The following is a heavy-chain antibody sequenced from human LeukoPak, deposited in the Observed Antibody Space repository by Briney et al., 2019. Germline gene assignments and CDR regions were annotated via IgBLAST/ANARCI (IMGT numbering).Heavy chain of an antibody. Sequence: GGSLRLSCAASGFTVSSNFMSWVRQAPGKGLEWVSVIYSGGMTYYADSVKGRFTVSRDNSKNTLYLQMNSLRVEDMAVYYCARGTGGSPKEAFDFWGQGTLVIVSS. CDR3: ARGTGGSPKEAFDF. J-gene: IGHJ4*02. V-gene: IGHV3-66*01. D-gene: IGHD2-8*02. CDR2: IYSGGMT. CDR1: GFTVSSNF.